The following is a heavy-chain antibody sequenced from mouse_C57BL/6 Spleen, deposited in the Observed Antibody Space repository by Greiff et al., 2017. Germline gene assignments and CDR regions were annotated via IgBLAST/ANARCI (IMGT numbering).Heavy chain of an antibody. V-gene: IGHV5-4*01. CDR1: GFTFSSYA. CDR2: ISDGGSYT. CDR3: ARDQGSHWDGAWFAY. Sequence: EVQLVESGGGLVKPGGSLKLSCAASGFTFSSYAMSWVRQTPEKRLEWVATISDGGSYTYYPDNVKGRFTISRDNAKNNLYLQMSHLKSEDTAMYYCARDQGSHWDGAWFAYWGQGTLVTVSA. J-gene: IGHJ3*01. D-gene: IGHD4-1*01.